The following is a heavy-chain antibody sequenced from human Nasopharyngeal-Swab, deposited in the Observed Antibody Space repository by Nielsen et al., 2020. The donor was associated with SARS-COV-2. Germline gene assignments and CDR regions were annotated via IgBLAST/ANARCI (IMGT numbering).Heavy chain of an antibody. CDR1: GFTFDDYA. V-gene: IGHV3-9*01. Sequence: SLKISCAASGFTFDDYAMHWVRQAPGKGLEWVSGISWNSGSIGYADSVKDRFTISRDNAKNSLYLQMNSLRAEDTALYYCAKVGSGYDNDYWGQGTLVTVSS. CDR2: ISWNSGSI. CDR3: AKVGSGYDNDY. D-gene: IGHD3-22*01. J-gene: IGHJ4*02.